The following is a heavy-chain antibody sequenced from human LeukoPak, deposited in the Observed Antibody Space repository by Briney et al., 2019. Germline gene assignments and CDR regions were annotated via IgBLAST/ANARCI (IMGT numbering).Heavy chain of an antibody. J-gene: IGHJ6*02. D-gene: IGHD2-2*01. V-gene: IGHV3-23*01. CDR2: SSGSGGST. CDR3: AKARTTDRYCSSTSCKRPYYYYGMDV. Sequence: PGGSLRLSCTASGFTYSSYAMSWVRQAPGKGLEWVSASSGSGGSTYYADSVKGRFTNSRDNSKNTLYLQMNSLRAEDTAVYYCAKARTTDRYCSSTSCKRPYYYYGMDVWGQGTTVTVSS. CDR1: GFTYSSYA.